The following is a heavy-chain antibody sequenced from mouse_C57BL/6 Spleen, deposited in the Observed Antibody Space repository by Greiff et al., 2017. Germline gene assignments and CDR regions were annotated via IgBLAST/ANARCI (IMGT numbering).Heavy chain of an antibody. D-gene: IGHD2-2*01. V-gene: IGHV6-3*01. CDR2: IRLKSDNYAT. CDR3: TGLWLRQGGDH. Sequence: EVKLMESGGGLVQPGGSMKLSCVASGFTFSNYWMNWVRQSPEKGLEWVAQIRLKSDNYATHYAESVKGRFTISRDDSKSSVYLQMNNLRAEDTGIYYCTGLWLRQGGDHWGQGTLVTVSA. J-gene: IGHJ3*01. CDR1: GFTFSNYW.